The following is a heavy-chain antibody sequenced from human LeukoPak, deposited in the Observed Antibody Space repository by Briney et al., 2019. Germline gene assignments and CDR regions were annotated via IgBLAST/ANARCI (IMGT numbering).Heavy chain of an antibody. CDR3: ARAGRGRWLVEAFDI. D-gene: IGHD6-19*01. Sequence: ASVKVSCKASGYTFTSYVISWVRQAPGQGLEWMGWISAYNANTNYAQNLQGRLTMTTDTSTSTAYMELRSLRSDDTAAYYCARAGRGRWLVEAFDIWGQGTMVTVSS. V-gene: IGHV1-18*01. CDR2: ISAYNANT. CDR1: GYTFTSYV. J-gene: IGHJ3*02.